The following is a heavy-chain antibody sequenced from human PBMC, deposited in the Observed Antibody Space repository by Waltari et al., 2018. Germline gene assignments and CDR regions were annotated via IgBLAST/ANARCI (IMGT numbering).Heavy chain of an antibody. CDR3: AKSSFNYDFVMAT. CDR2: IRNSGVTP. V-gene: IGHV3-23*01. D-gene: IGHD3-3*01. CDR1: GFPLNAFP. J-gene: IGHJ5*02. Sequence: EVHLLESGGGLVQPGESLRLSCAVPGFPLNAFPMTWVRQVSGKWLYLVSSIRNSGVTPFYADSVRGRFTISKDISKNTLFLDMIGLRGEDTATYFCAKSSFNYDFVMATWGQGALVTVSS.